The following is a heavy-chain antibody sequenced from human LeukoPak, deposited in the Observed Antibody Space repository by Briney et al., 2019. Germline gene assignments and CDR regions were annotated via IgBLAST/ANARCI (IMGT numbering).Heavy chain of an antibody. D-gene: IGHD5-12*01. Sequence: SVKVSCKASGGTFSSYAISWVRQAPGQGLEWMGGIIPIFGTANYAQKFQGRVTITTDESTSTAYMELSSLRSEDTAVYYCARSRVYSGYDPRPIFDYWGQGTPVTVSS. V-gene: IGHV1-69*05. CDR3: ARSRVYSGYDPRPIFDY. CDR1: GGTFSSYA. CDR2: IIPIFGTA. J-gene: IGHJ4*02.